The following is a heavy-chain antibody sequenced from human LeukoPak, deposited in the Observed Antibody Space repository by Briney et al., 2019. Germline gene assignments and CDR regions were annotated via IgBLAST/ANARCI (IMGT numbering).Heavy chain of an antibody. CDR3: ARDDPYYDILTGYVY. CDR1: GFTFSSYS. V-gene: IGHV3-21*01. J-gene: IGHJ4*02. CDR2: ISSSSSYI. Sequence: GGSLRLSCAASGFTFSSYSMNWVRQAPGKGLEWVSSISSSSSYIYYADSVKGQFTISRDNAKNSLYLQMNSLRAEDTAVYYCARDDPYYDILTGYVYWGQGTLVTVSS. D-gene: IGHD3-9*01.